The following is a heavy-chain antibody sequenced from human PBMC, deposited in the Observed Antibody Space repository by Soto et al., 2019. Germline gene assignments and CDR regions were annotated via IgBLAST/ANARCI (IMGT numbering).Heavy chain of an antibody. CDR2: INAGNGNT. J-gene: IGHJ4*02. Sequence: QVQLVQSGAEVKKPGASVKVSCKASGYTFTSYAMHWVRQAPGQRLEWMGWINAGNGNTKYSQKFQGRVTITRDTSASTAYMELSSLRSEDTAVYYCARGELNTAMALGAFAYWGQGTLVTVSS. CDR1: GYTFTSYA. D-gene: IGHD5-18*01. V-gene: IGHV1-3*01. CDR3: ARGELNTAMALGAFAY.